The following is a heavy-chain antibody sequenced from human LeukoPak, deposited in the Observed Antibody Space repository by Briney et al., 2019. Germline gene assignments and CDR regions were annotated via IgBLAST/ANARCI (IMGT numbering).Heavy chain of an antibody. J-gene: IGHJ5*02. V-gene: IGHV4-39*01. CDR3: ARHNDNWFDP. CDR2: LHYSGST. Sequence: SETLSLTCSVSGGSISSSIYYWVWIRQPPGKGLEWIGSLHYSGSTYYNPSLKSRVSISVDTSKNQFSLKLSSVTAADTAVYYCARHNDNWFDPWGQGTLVTVSS. CDR1: GGSISSSIYY.